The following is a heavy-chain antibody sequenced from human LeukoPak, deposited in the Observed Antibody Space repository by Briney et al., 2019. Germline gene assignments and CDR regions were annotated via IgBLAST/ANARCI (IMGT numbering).Heavy chain of an antibody. Sequence: GASVKVSCKASGYTFTGYFMHWVRQAPGQGLEWMGWINPNSGGTNYAQMFQGRVTMTRDTSISTAYVELSRLRSDDTAVYYCARYRQAGTLDYWGQGTLVTVSS. J-gene: IGHJ4*02. CDR3: ARYRQAGTLDY. V-gene: IGHV1-2*02. CDR1: GYTFTGYF. D-gene: IGHD1-7*01. CDR2: INPNSGGT.